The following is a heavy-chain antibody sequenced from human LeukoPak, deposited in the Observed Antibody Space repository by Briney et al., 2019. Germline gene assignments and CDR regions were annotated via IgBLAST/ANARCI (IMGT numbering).Heavy chain of an antibody. V-gene: IGHV4-34*01. D-gene: IGHD3-10*01. J-gene: IGHJ4*02. CDR3: ARDGSGSPRFDY. CDR1: GGSCSGYY. CDR2: INHSGST. Sequence: SETLSLTCAVYGGSCSGYYWSWIRQPPGKGLEWIGEINHSGSTKYNPSLKSRVTISVDTSKNQFSLKLSSVTAADTAVYYCARDGSGSPRFDYWGQGTLVTVSS.